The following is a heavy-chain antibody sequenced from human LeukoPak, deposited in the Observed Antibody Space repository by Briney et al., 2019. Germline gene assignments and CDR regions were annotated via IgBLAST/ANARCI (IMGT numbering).Heavy chain of an antibody. Sequence: ASMKVSCKASGGTFSSYAISWVRQAPGQGLEWMGGIIPIFGTANYAQKFQGRVTITADESTSTAYMELSSLRSEDTAVYYCASGWELNPFDYWGQGTLVTVSS. D-gene: IGHD1-26*01. CDR2: IIPIFGTA. J-gene: IGHJ4*02. CDR1: GGTFSSYA. CDR3: ASGWELNPFDY. V-gene: IGHV1-69*13.